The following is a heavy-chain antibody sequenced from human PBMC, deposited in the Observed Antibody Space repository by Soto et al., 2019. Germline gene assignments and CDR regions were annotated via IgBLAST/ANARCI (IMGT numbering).Heavy chain of an antibody. CDR1: GGSISSSSYY. CDR3: ASTRRGDGVGAIRDGAFDI. J-gene: IGHJ3*02. D-gene: IGHD1-26*01. CDR2: IYYSGST. V-gene: IGHV4-39*01. Sequence: PSETLSLTCTVSGGSISSSSYYWGWIRQPPGKGLEWIGSIYYSGSTYYNPSLKSRVTISVDTSKNQFSLKLSSVTAADTAVYYCASTRRGDGVGAIRDGAFDIWGQGTMVTVSS.